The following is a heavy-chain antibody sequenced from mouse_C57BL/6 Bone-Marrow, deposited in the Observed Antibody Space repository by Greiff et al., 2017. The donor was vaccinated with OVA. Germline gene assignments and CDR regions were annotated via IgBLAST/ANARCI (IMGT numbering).Heavy chain of an antibody. CDR3: AREGDYYGPYAMDY. V-gene: IGHV3-6*01. D-gene: IGHD1-1*01. Sequence: ESGPGLVKPSQSLSLTCSVTGYSITSGYYWNWIRQFPGNKLEWMGYISYDGSNNYNPSLKNRISITRDTSKNQFFLKLNSVTTEDTATYYCAREGDYYGPYAMDYWGQGTSVTVSS. CDR2: ISYDGSN. CDR1: GYSITSGYY. J-gene: IGHJ4*01.